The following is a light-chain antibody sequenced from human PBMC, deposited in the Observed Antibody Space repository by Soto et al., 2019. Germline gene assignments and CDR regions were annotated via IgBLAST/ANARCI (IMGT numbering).Light chain of an antibody. Sequence: EIVSTQSPATLSLSPGQRAALSCRASQSVGSYLAWYQQKPGQAPRLLIYDASHRATGIPARFSGSGSGTDFTLTISSLEPEDFAVYFCQQRGRWLTFGGGTKVEIK. CDR1: QSVGSY. CDR2: DAS. J-gene: IGKJ4*01. CDR3: QQRGRWLT. V-gene: IGKV3-11*01.